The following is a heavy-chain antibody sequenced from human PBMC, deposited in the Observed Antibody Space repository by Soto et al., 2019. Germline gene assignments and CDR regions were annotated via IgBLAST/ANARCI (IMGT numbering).Heavy chain of an antibody. V-gene: IGHV3-49*04. CDR1: VFTFGDYA. D-gene: IGHD3-16*01. CDR2: IRRNAYGGAT. J-gene: IGHJ4*02. CDR3: TRASSLDFEF. Sequence: SLRLSCTTSVFTFGDYALSCVRQAPGKWLEWVGFIRRNAYGGATDYAASVKGRFTISRDDSKSIAYLQMNSLRTEDTALYYCTRASSLDFEFWDQETLVTVSS.